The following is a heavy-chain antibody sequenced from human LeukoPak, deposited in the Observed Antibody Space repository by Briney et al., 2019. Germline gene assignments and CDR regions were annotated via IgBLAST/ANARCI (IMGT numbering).Heavy chain of an antibody. CDR2: IYYSGST. V-gene: IGHV4-39*02. Sequence: SETLSLTCTVSGGSISSYYWSWIRQPPGKGLEWIGSIYYSGSTYYNPSLKSRVTISVDTSKNQFSLKLSSVTAADTAVYYCARETYGSGSQYWGQGTLVTVSS. J-gene: IGHJ4*02. CDR1: GGSISSYY. CDR3: ARETYGSGSQY. D-gene: IGHD3-10*01.